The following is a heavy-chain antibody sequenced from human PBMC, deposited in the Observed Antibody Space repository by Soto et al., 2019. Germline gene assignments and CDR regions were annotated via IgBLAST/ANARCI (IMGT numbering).Heavy chain of an antibody. J-gene: IGHJ6*02. D-gene: IGHD3-22*01. CDR2: IWYDGSNK. CDR3: ASNYYDSSGYYSYYYYYGMDV. V-gene: IGHV3-33*01. CDR1: GFTFSSYG. Sequence: QVQLVESGGGVVQPGRSLRLSCAASGFTFSSYGMHWVRQAPGKGLEWVAVIWYDGSNKYYADSVKGRFTISRDNSKNTLYLQMNSLRAEDTAVYYCASNYYDSSGYYSYYYYYGMDVWGQGTTVTVSS.